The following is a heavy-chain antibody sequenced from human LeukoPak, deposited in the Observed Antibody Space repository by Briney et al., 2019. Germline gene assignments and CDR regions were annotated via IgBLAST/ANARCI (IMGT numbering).Heavy chain of an antibody. J-gene: IGHJ4*02. CDR3: ARGYTSGRVDY. D-gene: IGHD6-25*01. CDR1: GFTFSSYG. Sequence: GRSLRLSCAASGFTFSSYGMHWVRQAPGKGLEWVAVIWYDGSNKYYADSVKGRFTISRDNSRDILYLQIDSLGAEDTAVYYCARGYTSGRVDYWGQGTLVTVSS. V-gene: IGHV3-33*01. CDR2: IWYDGSNK.